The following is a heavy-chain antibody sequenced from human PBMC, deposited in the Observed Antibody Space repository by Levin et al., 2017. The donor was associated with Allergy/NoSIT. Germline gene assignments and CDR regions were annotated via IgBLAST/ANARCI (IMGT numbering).Heavy chain of an antibody. CDR2: IYYSGST. V-gene: IGHV4-61*01. D-gene: IGHD6-13*01. J-gene: IGHJ4*02. CDR1: GGSVSSGSYY. Sequence: SETLSLTCTVSGGSVSSGSYYWSWIRQPPGKGLEWIGYIYYSGSTNYNPSLKSRVTISVDTSKNQFSLKLSSVTAADTAVYYCARDSKELTGSSWYYWGQGTLVTVSS. CDR3: ARDSKELTGSSWYY.